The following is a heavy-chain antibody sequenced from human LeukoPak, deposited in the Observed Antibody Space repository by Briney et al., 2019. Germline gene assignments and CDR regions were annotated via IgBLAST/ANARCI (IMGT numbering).Heavy chain of an antibody. J-gene: IGHJ5*02. CDR1: GYTFTSYG. CDR2: ISAYSGNT. Sequence: GASVKVSCTASGYTFTSYGISWVRQAPGQGLEWMGWISAYSGNTNYAQKLQGRITMTTDTSTAIAYMELRSLRSDDTAVYYCARYWTGGQLVRSLDPWGQGTLVAVSS. D-gene: IGHD1-1*01. CDR3: ARYWTGGQLVRSLDP. V-gene: IGHV1-18*01.